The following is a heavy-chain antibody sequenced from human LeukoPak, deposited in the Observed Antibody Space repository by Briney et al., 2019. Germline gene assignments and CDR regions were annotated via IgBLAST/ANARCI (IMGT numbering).Heavy chain of an antibody. J-gene: IGHJ4*02. D-gene: IGHD6-13*01. Sequence: GGSLRLSCAASGFTFSSYGMSWVRQAPGKGLEWVSAISGRGDSTYYADSVKGRFTISRDNAKNTLSLQMNSLRAEDTAVYYCARTSVAAPGGHYWGQGTLVIVSS. CDR2: ISGRGDST. CDR3: ARTSVAAPGGHY. CDR1: GFTFSSYG. V-gene: IGHV3-23*01.